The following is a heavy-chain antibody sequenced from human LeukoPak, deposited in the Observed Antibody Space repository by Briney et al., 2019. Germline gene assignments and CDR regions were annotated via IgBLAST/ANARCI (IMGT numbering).Heavy chain of an antibody. CDR1: GGSISGYY. J-gene: IGHJ6*02. CDR2: IYYSGST. CDR3: AKGGSTNFYYGDV. D-gene: IGHD2/OR15-2a*01. Sequence: NSSETLSLTCTVSGGSISGYYWSWIWQPPGKGLEWIGYIYYSGSTNYNPSLKSRVTISVDTSKNQFSLKLSSVTAADTAVYYCAKGGSTNFYYGDVWGQGTTVTVSS. V-gene: IGHV4-59*01.